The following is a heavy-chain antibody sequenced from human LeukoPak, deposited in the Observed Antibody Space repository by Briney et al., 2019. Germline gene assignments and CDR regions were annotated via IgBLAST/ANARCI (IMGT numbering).Heavy chain of an antibody. V-gene: IGHV1-2*02. CDR2: INTKSGRT. CDR1: GYSFTDYY. Sequence: ASVKVSCKTSGYSFTDYYIHWVRQAPGQGLEWMGWINTKSGRTSSARKFQGRVTMTRDPSITAVYMDMAWLTSDDTAIYFCARADFIDAGPYLIGPWGQGTLVTVSS. J-gene: IGHJ5*02. D-gene: IGHD3-3*01. CDR3: ARADFIDAGPYLIGP.